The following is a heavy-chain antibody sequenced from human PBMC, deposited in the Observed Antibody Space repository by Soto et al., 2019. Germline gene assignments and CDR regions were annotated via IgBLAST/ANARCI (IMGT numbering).Heavy chain of an antibody. CDR2: IWYDGSNK. Sequence: HPGGSLRLSCAASGFTFSSYGMHWVRQAPGKGLEWVAVIWYDGSNKYYADSVKGRFTISRDNSKNTLYLQMNSLRAEDTAVYYCARDGDIVVVPAAMLDLLYYGMDVWGQGTTVTVSS. CDR3: ARDGDIVVVPAAMLDLLYYGMDV. D-gene: IGHD2-2*01. CDR1: GFTFSSYG. V-gene: IGHV3-33*01. J-gene: IGHJ6*02.